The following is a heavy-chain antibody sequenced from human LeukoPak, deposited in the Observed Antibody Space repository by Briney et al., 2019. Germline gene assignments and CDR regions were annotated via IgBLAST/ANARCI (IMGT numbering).Heavy chain of an antibody. Sequence: SSETLSLTCAVYIDSFSNYHWNWIRQTPAKGMEWIGEVNESGGTNISPSLKSRVTISVDTSKNQFSLKLRSVTAADTAVYYCARVESYPLRNAFDIWGQGTMVTVSS. CDR2: VNESGGT. J-gene: IGHJ3*02. V-gene: IGHV4-34*01. CDR1: IDSFSNYH. D-gene: IGHD1-14*01. CDR3: ARVESYPLRNAFDI.